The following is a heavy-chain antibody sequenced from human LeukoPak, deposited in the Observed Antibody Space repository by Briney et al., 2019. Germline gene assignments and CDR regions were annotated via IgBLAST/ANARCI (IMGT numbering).Heavy chain of an antibody. J-gene: IGHJ3*02. CDR1: SYSISSGYY. CDR2: IYYSGST. V-gene: IGHV4-61*01. CDR3: ARGEWELRYAFDI. Sequence: PSETLSLTCAVSSYSISSGYYWSWIRQPPGKGLEWIGYIYYSGSTNYNPSLKSRVTISVDTSKNQFSLKLSSVTAADTAVYYCARGEWELRYAFDIWGQGTMVTVSS. D-gene: IGHD1-26*01.